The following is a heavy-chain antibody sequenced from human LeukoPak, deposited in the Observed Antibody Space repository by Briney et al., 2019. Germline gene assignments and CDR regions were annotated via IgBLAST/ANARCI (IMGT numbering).Heavy chain of an antibody. J-gene: IGHJ6*04. CDR1: GFTFSSYT. V-gene: IGHV3-64*01. CDR3: AKDNYYGSGRTSHLDV. CDR2: ISSYGGTT. D-gene: IGHD3-10*01. Sequence: GGSLRLSCAASGFTFSSYTMHWVRQAPGKGLEYVSTISSYGGTTYYANSVKGRFTISRDNSKNTLYLQLGSLRIEDMAVYYCAKDNYYGSGRTSHLDVWGKGTTVTVSS.